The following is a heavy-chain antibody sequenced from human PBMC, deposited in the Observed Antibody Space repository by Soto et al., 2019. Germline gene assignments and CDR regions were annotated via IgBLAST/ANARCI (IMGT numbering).Heavy chain of an antibody. J-gene: IGHJ4*02. V-gene: IGHV4-39*07. CDR2: IYYSGRT. CDR3: ARAAMGGSSWPFDY. CDR1: GDSIRSTTYF. D-gene: IGHD6-13*01. Sequence: SETLSLTCTVSGDSIRSTTYFCVWIRQPPGKGLEWIASIYYSGRTNYNPSLKGRVNISVDMSKNQFSLKLSSVTAADTAVYYCARAAMGGSSWPFDYWGQGTLVTVSS.